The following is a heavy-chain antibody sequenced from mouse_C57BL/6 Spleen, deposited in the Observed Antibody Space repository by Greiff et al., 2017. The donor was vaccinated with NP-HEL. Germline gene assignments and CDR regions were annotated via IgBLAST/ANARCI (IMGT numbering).Heavy chain of an antibody. CDR1: GFSLTSYG. CDR3: ARTGYSNYVYAMDY. Sequence: QVQLKESGPGLLQPSQSLSITCTVSGFSLTSYGVHWVRQSPGKGLEWLGVIWSGGSTDYNAAFISRLSISKDNSKSQVFFKMNSLQADDTAIYYCARTGYSNYVYAMDYWGQGTSVTVSS. J-gene: IGHJ4*01. V-gene: IGHV2-2*01. D-gene: IGHD2-5*01. CDR2: IWSGGST.